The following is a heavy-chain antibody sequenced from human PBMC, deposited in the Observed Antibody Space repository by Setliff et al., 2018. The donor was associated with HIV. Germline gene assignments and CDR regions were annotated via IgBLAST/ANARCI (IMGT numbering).Heavy chain of an antibody. J-gene: IGHJ4*02. D-gene: IGHD3-3*01. CDR1: GYTFTSYA. CDR3: ARDFTGGDGYNFWDY. Sequence: GASVKVSCKASGYTFTSYAIHWVRQAPGQRLEWMGWINAGNGNTKYSQKFQGRVTITTDTSASTAYMELSSLRSEDTAVYYCARDFTGGDGYNFWDYWGQGTLVTVSS. CDR2: INAGNGNT. V-gene: IGHV1-3*01.